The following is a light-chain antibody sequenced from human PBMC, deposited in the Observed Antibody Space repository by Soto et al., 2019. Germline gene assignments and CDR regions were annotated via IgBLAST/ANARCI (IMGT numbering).Light chain of an antibody. J-gene: IGLJ2*01. CDR3: QVWDTGSDHVI. Sequence: SYELTQPPSLSVAPGQTARITCGENNIESKSVHWYQQKAGQAPVLVVHDDSDRPSGIPERFSGSNSGNTATLTISRVEAGDEADYYCQVWDTGSDHVIFGGGTKLTVL. V-gene: IGLV3-21*02. CDR1: NIESKS. CDR2: DDS.